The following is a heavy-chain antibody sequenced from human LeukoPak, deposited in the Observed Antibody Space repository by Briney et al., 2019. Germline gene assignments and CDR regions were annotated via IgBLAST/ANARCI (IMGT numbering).Heavy chain of an antibody. Sequence: KPSETLSLTCTVSGGSISSSSYYWGWIRQPPGKGLEWIGSIYYSGSTYYNPSLKSRVTISVDTSKNQFSLKLSSVTAADTAVYYCAGRDDISTGYYYSLGKPTDYWGQGTLVTVSS. CDR2: IYYSGST. CDR3: AGRDDISTGYYYSLGKPTDY. D-gene: IGHD3-9*01. V-gene: IGHV4-39*01. CDR1: GGSISSSSYY. J-gene: IGHJ4*02.